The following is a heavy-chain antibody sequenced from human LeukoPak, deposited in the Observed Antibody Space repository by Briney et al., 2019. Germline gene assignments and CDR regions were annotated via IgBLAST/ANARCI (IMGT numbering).Heavy chain of an antibody. CDR2: IYYSGST. CDR3: ARARWLFTYWYFDL. V-gene: IGHV4-59*12. CDR1: GGSISSYY. J-gene: IGHJ2*01. Sequence: SETLSLTCTVSGGSISSYYWSWIRQPPGKGLEWIGYIYYSGSTNYNPSLKSRVTISVDTSKNQFSLKLSSVTAADPAVYYCARARWLFTYWYFDLWGRGTLVTVSS. D-gene: IGHD3-9*01.